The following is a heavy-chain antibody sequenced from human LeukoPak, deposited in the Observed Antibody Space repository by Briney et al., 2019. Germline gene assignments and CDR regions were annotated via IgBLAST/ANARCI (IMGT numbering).Heavy chain of an antibody. CDR1: GFTFSDYY. CDR2: ISSSGSTI. Sequence: GVSLRLSCAASGFTFSDYYMSWIRQAPGKGLEWVSYISSSGSTIYYADSVKGRFTISRDNAKNSLYLQMNSLRAEDTAVYYCARDNAGYYDSSGYYYGFDYWGQGTLVTVSS. D-gene: IGHD3-22*01. J-gene: IGHJ4*02. V-gene: IGHV3-11*01. CDR3: ARDNAGYYDSSGYYYGFDY.